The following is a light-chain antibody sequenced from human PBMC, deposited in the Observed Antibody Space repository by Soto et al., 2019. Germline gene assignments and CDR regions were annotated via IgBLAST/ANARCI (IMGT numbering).Light chain of an antibody. V-gene: IGKV3-11*01. CDR3: LPPRKWPLT. J-gene: IGKJ4*01. CDR1: QSVSNY. CDR2: DAS. Sequence: EIVLTQSPATLSLSPGERATLSCRASQSVSNYLAWYQQKPGQAPRLFIYDASNRATGIPARFSGSGSGTDFTLTISSLEPLDFAVYSCLPPRKWPLTLVGGPLVDIK.